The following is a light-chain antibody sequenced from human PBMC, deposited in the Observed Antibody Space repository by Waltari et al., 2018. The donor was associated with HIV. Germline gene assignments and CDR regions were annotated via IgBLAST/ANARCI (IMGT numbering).Light chain of an antibody. Sequence: EIVLTQSPDILSLSPGETATLSCRASQVVNSFLAWFQPRPGQAPRLLIYDASNRATGVPARFSGSGSGTDFTLTISSLEPEDFAVYYCQQRRNWPRTFGRGTKVEVK. J-gene: IGKJ1*01. CDR1: QVVNSF. V-gene: IGKV3-11*01. CDR3: QQRRNWPRT. CDR2: DAS.